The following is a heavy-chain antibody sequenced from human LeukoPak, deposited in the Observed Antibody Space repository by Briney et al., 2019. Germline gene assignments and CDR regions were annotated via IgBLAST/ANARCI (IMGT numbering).Heavy chain of an antibody. D-gene: IGHD3-22*01. CDR2: IYYSGST. V-gene: IGHV4-31*03. Sequence: PSQTPSLTCTVSGGSISSGGYYWSWIRQHPGKGLEWIGYIYYSGSTYYNPSLKSRVTISVDTSKNQFSLKLSSVTAADTAVYYCARDIRVGYYYDSSGYSEGLHDAFDIWGQGTMVTVSS. J-gene: IGHJ3*02. CDR1: GGSISSGGYY. CDR3: ARDIRVGYYYDSSGYSEGLHDAFDI.